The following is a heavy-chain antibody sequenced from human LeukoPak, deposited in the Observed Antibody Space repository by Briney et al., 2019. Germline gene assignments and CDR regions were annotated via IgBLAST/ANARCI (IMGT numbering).Heavy chain of an antibody. V-gene: IGHV4-38-2*02. Sequence: KPSETLSLTCTVSGYSISSGYYWGWIRQPPGKGLEWIGSIYHSGSTYYNPSLKSRVTISVDTSKNQFSLKLSSVTAADTAVYCCARVGATQEVDYWGQGTLVTVSS. D-gene: IGHD1-26*01. CDR3: ARVGATQEVDY. CDR2: IYHSGST. J-gene: IGHJ4*02. CDR1: GYSISSGYY.